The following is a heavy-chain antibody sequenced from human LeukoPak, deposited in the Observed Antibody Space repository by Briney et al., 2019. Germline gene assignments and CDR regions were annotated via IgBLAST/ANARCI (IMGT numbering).Heavy chain of an antibody. CDR1: GFTFDDYA. CDR2: ISSSNSYI. CDR3: AREYYFDSSGYYSS. V-gene: IGHV3-21*01. D-gene: IGHD3-22*01. J-gene: IGHJ5*02. Sequence: PGRSLRLSCAASGFTFDDYAMHWVRQAPGKGLEWISSISSSNSYIYYADSVKGRLTISRDNAKNSLYLQMNSLRAEDTAVYYCAREYYFDSSGYYSSWGQGTLVTVSS.